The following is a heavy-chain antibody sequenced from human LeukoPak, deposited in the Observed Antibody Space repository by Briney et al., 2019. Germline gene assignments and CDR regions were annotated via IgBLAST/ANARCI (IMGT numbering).Heavy chain of an antibody. CDR1: GFTFSSYE. D-gene: IGHD3-16*02. J-gene: IGHJ6*03. V-gene: IGHV3-48*03. Sequence: GGSLRLSCAASGFTFSSYEMNWVRQAPGKGLEWVSYISSSGSTIYYADSVKGRFTISRDNAKNSPYLQMNSLRAEDTAVYYCARDRYDYVWGSYPMDVWGKGTTVTVSS. CDR2: ISSSGSTI. CDR3: ARDRYDYVWGSYPMDV.